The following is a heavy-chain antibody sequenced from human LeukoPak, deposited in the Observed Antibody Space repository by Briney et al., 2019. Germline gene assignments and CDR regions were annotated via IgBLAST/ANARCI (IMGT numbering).Heavy chain of an antibody. CDR3: ARGRQRYGSSDAFDI. V-gene: IGHV1-18*01. Sequence: GASVKVSCKASGYTFTSYGISWVRQAPGQGLEWMGWISAYNGNTNYAQKLQGRVTMTTDTSTSTAYMELRSLRSDDTAVYYCARGRQRYGSSDAFDIWGQGTVVTVSS. D-gene: IGHD4-17*01. J-gene: IGHJ3*02. CDR1: GYTFTSYG. CDR2: ISAYNGNT.